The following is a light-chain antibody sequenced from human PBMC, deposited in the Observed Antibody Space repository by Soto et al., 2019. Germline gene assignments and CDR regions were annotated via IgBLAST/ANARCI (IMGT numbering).Light chain of an antibody. V-gene: IGLV2-14*01. CDR3: SSYTSSSTRV. Sequence: QSVLTQPASVSGSPGQSITISCTGTSSDVGGYNYVSWYQQHPGKAPKLMIYEVSNRPSGVSNRFSASKSGNTASLTISGPQAEDEADYYCSSYTSSSTRVFGTGTKSPS. J-gene: IGLJ1*01. CDR2: EVS. CDR1: SSDVGGYNY.